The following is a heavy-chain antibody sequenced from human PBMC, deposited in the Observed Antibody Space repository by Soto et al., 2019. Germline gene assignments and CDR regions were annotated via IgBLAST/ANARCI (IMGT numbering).Heavy chain of an antibody. V-gene: IGHV4-34*01. CDR1: GGSFSGYY. J-gene: IGHJ5*02. CDR2: INHSGST. D-gene: IGHD6-13*01. CDR3: ARHWRSWNWFDP. Sequence: NPSETLSLTCAVYGGSFSGYYWSWIRQPPGKGLEWIGEINHSGSTNYNPSLKSRVTISVDTSKNQFSLKLSSVTAADTAVYYCARHWRSWNWFDPWGQGTLVTVSS.